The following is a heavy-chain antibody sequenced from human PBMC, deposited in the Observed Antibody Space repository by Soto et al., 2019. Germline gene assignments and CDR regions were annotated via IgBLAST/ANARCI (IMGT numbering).Heavy chain of an antibody. D-gene: IGHD3-22*01. CDR2: ISGSGGTS. J-gene: IGHJ4*02. V-gene: IGHV3-23*01. CDR3: AKGGYYYDTSGPTFEY. CDR1: GFTFSSFA. Sequence: HPGGSLRLSCAAFGFTFSSFAMRLVGQSPGKGLEWVSSISGSGGTSYYADSVKGRLTLSRDNSKNTLYLQMNSLRAEDTAVYYCAKGGYYYDTSGPTFEYWGQGTLVTVSS.